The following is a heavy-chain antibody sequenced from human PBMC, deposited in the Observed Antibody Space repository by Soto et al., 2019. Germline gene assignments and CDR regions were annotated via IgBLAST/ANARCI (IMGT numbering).Heavy chain of an antibody. CDR1: GGSFSNYY. V-gene: IGHV4-34*01. J-gene: IGHJ6*02. CDR2: INHNGST. Sequence: ASEPLSLTCAIYGGSFSNYYWNWIRQPPGKGLEWMGKINHNGSTNYSPSLKSRLTISVDTSKNQFSLKLISVTAADTAVYFCGRGRGYSNAWGSYYSGMDVWGQGTTVTVSS. CDR3: GRGRGYSNAWGSYYSGMDV. D-gene: IGHD6-19*01.